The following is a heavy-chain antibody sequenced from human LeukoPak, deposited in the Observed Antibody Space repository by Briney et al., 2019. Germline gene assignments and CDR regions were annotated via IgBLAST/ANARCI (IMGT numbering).Heavy chain of an antibody. CDR1: GGSISSYY. D-gene: IGHD2-21*02. Sequence: SETLSLTCTVSGGSISSYYWSWIRQPPGKGLEWIGYIYYSGSTNYNPSLKSRVTISVDTSKNQLSLKLSSVTAADTAVYYCARTYCGGDCYYRYWGQGTLVTVSS. J-gene: IGHJ4*02. CDR3: ARTYCGGDCYYRY. CDR2: IYYSGST. V-gene: IGHV4-59*01.